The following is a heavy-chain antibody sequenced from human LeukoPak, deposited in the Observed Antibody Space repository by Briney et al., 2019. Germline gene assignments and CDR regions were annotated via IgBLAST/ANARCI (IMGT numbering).Heavy chain of an antibody. CDR1: GFTFSSYA. V-gene: IGHV3-23*01. CDR3: AKDPQMIVVVEDAFDI. D-gene: IGHD3-22*01. Sequence: GGSLRLSCAASGFTFSSYAMSWVRQAPGKGLEWVSAISGSGGSTYYADSVKGRFTISRDNSKNTLYLQMNSLRAEDTAVYYCAKDPQMIVVVEDAFDIWGQGTMVTVSS. J-gene: IGHJ3*02. CDR2: ISGSGGST.